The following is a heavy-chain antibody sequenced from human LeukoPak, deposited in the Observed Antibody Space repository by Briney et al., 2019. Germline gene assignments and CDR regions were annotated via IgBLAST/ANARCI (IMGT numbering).Heavy chain of an antibody. CDR2: AYYNGNT. CDR3: ARHFYYDSSGYYLDY. D-gene: IGHD3-22*01. J-gene: IGHJ4*02. V-gene: IGHV4-59*08. CDR1: GGSIGTDH. Sequence: SETLSLTCTISGGSIGTDHWTWIRQPPGKGLDWIGYAYYNGNTNYNPSLKSRVTISVDTSKNQFSLKLSSVTAADTAVYYCARHFYYDSSGYYLDYWGQGTLVTVSS.